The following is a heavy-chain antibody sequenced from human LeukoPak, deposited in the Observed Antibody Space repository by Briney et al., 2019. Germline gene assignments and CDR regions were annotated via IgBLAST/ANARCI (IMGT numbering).Heavy chain of an antibody. J-gene: IGHJ3*01. CDR1: GGSLSDYY. D-gene: IGHD1-26*01. CDR2: IYYSGNT. CDR3: ARDVGCNGNTGYYPDAFHV. V-gene: IGHV4-59*01. Sequence: PSGALSLTCIVSGGSLSDYYWSWARQPPGKGLAWIGYIYYSGNTNYTPSLRSRVTMSIDKSKNPLSLKLNSVTAEDTAVYYCARDVGCNGNTGYYPDAFHVWGQGTMVTVSS.